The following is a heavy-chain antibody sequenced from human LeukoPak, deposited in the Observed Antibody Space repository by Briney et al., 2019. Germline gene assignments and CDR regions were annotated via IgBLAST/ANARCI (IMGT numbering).Heavy chain of an antibody. D-gene: IGHD4-17*01. Sequence: SETLSLTCTVSGGSISSNYWSWIRQPPGKGLEWIGYIYYSGSTNYNPSLKSRVTISVDTSKNQFSLKLSSVTAADTAVYYCARERKDYEGYYGMDVWGQGTTVTVSS. CDR3: ARERKDYEGYYGMDV. V-gene: IGHV4-59*01. CDR2: IYYSGST. CDR1: GGSISSNY. J-gene: IGHJ6*02.